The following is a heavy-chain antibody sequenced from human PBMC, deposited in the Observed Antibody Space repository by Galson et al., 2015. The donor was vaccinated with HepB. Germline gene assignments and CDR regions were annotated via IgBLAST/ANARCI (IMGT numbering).Heavy chain of an antibody. J-gene: IGHJ4*02. V-gene: IGHV3-30*04. CDR3: ARVIAAAGWAVDY. Sequence: SLRLSCAASGFTFSSYAMHWVRQAPGKGLEWVAVISYDGSNKYYADSVKGRFTISRDNSKNTLYLQMNSLRAEDTAVYYCARVIAAAGWAVDYWGQGTLVTVSS. CDR1: GFTFSSYA. D-gene: IGHD6-13*01. CDR2: ISYDGSNK.